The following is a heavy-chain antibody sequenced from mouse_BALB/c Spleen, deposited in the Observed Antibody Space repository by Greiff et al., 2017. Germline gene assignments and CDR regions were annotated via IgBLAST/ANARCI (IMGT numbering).Heavy chain of an antibody. V-gene: IGHV1S29*02. J-gene: IGHJ3*01. CDR1: GYTFTDYN. CDR2: IYPYNGGT. CDR3: AIYYGNYAFAY. Sequence: VQLQQSGPELVKPGASVKISCKASGYTFTDYNMHWVKQSHGKSLEWIGYIYPYNGGTGYNQKFKSKATLTVDNSSSTAYMELRSLTSEDSAVYYCAIYYGNYAFAYWGQGTLDTVSA. D-gene: IGHD2-1*01.